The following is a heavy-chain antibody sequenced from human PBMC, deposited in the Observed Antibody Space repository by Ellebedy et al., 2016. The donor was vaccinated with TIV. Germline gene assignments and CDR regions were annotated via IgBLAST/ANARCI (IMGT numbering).Heavy chain of an antibody. CDR2: IKQDGSEG. Sequence: GGSLRLSCAASGFQFNNYWMSWVRQAPGKGVEWVSDIKQDGSEGNYLDSVKGRFTISRDKAKNSLHLQLNSLRAEDTAVYYCARGRRDGFNFGWYFDLWGRGTLVIVSS. CDR3: ARGRRDGFNFGWYFDL. CDR1: GFQFNNYW. V-gene: IGHV3-7*03. J-gene: IGHJ2*01. D-gene: IGHD5-24*01.